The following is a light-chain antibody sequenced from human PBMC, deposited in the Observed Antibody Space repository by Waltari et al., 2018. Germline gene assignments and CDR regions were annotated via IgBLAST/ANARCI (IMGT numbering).Light chain of an antibody. CDR3: QHYVRLPVT. Sequence: DIVLTQSPGTLSLSQGERATLSCRASQSVGRSLAWYQQKPGQAPRLLIYGASIRATGIPDRFSGGGSGTDFSLTISRLEPEDFAAYHCQHYVRLPVTFGQGTKVEIK. CDR1: QSVGRS. CDR2: GAS. V-gene: IGKV3-20*01. J-gene: IGKJ1*01.